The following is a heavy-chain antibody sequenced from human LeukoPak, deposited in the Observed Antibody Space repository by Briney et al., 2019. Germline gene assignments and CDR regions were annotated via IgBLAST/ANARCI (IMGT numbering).Heavy chain of an antibody. CDR2: LYYSGNT. D-gene: IGHD3-16*01. CDR1: GGSITTDTYY. V-gene: IGHV4-39*01. CDR3: ARGTIGDGRDI. J-gene: IGHJ3*02. Sequence: SSETLSLTCNVSGGSITTDTYYKGWIRQVPGKGLECIATLYYSGNTYYNTFLKSRVTMSGDRSKSQFSLRLTSVTAADTAVYYCARGTIGDGRDIWGHGTMVAVSS.